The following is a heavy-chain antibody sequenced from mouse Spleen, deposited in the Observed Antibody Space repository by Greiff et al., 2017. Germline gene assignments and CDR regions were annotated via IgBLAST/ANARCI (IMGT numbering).Heavy chain of an antibody. J-gene: IGHJ4*01. D-gene: IGHD2-14*01. V-gene: IGHV14-4*01. Sequence: EVKLQESGAELVRPGASVKLSCTASGFNITDDYMHWVKQRPEQGLEWIGWIDPENGDTEYASKFQGKATITADTSSNTAYLQLSSLTSEDTAVYYCTTYYRFYYAMDYWGQGTSGTVSS. CDR3: TTYYRFYYAMDY. CDR1: GFNITDDY. CDR2: IDPENGDT.